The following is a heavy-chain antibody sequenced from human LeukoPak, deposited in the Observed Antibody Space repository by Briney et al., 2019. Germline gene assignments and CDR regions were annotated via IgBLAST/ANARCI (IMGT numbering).Heavy chain of an antibody. CDR2: IRFDGSNK. V-gene: IGHV3-30*02. D-gene: IGHD1-1*01. CDR1: GFTFSTYV. CDR3: EINNNWYDGIEAFDI. J-gene: IGHJ3*02. Sequence: GGSLRLSCAASGFTFSTYVMHWVRQAPGKGLEWVAFIRFDGSNKDYGDSVKGRFTISRDKSKNTVYLQMNSLRTEDTAMYYCEINNNWYDGIEAFDIWGQGTMVTVSS.